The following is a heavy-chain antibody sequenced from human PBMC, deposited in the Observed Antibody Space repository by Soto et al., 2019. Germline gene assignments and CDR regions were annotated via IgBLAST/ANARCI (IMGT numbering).Heavy chain of an antibody. D-gene: IGHD3-3*01. CDR3: AREYDFWSGYPIPLYYYYYGMDV. V-gene: IGHV3-23*01. J-gene: IGHJ6*02. CDR1: GFTFSSYA. CDR2: ISGSGGST. Sequence: PGGSLRLSCAASGFTFSSYAMSWVRQAPGKGLEWVSAISGSGGSTYYADSVKGRFTTSRDNSKNTLYLQMNSLRAEDTAVYYCAREYDFWSGYPIPLYYYYYGMDVWGQGTTVTVSS.